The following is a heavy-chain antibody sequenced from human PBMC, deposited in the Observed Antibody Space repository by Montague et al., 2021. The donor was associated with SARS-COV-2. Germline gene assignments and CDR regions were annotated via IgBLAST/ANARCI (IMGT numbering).Heavy chain of an antibody. V-gene: IGHV4-4*02. CDR3: ATLSRRTAAGTRDYFGLDV. CDR2: IFHSGTI. CDR1: SDSISTSTW. Sequence: SETLSLTCRVSSDSISTSTWWTWVRQTPGKGLEWIGEIFHSGTINYNPSLKSRVSISVDKSNNQFSLRLSSLIAADTAVYYCATLSRRTAAGTRDYFGLDVWGQGTTV. D-gene: IGHD6-13*01. J-gene: IGHJ6*02.